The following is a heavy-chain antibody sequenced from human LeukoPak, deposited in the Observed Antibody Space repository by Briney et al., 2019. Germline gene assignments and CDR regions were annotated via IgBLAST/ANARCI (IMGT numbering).Heavy chain of an antibody. CDR1: GFTFSLYA. CDR2: INDDSSDI. CDR3: ARDTFQPGLIDS. Sequence: QPGGSLRLSCAASGFTFSLYAMNWVRQAPGKGLEWISYINDDSSDIHYAGSVRGRFTISRDDARKTLYLQLSSLRVEDTAVYYCARDTFQPGLIDSWGQGTLSPYPQ. V-gene: IGHV3-48*04. D-gene: IGHD2-2*01. J-gene: IGHJ4*02.